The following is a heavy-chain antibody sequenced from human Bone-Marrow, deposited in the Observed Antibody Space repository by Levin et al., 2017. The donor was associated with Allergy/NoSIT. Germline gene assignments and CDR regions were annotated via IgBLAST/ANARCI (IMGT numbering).Heavy chain of an antibody. CDR1: GDTFTDNG. J-gene: IGHJ6*02. D-gene: IGHD1-26*01. V-gene: IGHV1-18*01. Sequence: KRGESLKISCKSFGDTFTDNGYSWLRQVPGQGLQWMGWISVYTGNTYYSQNFQGRVTMTTDRSTRTAYMELKGLTSDDTAVYYCTREPRWEQSTDLAMDVWGQGTAVTVSS. CDR3: TREPRWEQSTDLAMDV. CDR2: ISVYTGNT.